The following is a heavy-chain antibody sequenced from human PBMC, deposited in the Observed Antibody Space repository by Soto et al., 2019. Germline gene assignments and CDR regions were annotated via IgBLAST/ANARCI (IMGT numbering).Heavy chain of an antibody. V-gene: IGHV1-69*13. D-gene: IGHD4-4*01. CDR3: ASEMTTVANYYYYYYGMGV. CDR1: GGTFSSYA. Sequence: SVKVSCKASGGTFSSYAISWVRQAPGQGLDWMGGIIPICGTANYAQEFKGRVTMTADESTSTADMVLSTLRSEDTSVYYCASEMTTVANYYYYYYGMGVWGHGTTGTVS. CDR2: IIPICGTA. J-gene: IGHJ6*02.